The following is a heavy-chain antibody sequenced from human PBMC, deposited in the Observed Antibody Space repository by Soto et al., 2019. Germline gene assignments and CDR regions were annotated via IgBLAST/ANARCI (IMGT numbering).Heavy chain of an antibody. V-gene: IGHV4-39*01. Sequence: SETLSLTCTVSGGSISGSSYYWGWIRQPPGKGLEWIGSIYYSGSTYYNPSLKSRVTISVDTSKNQFSLKLSSVTAADTAVYYCAIQVGATTESAFDIWGQGTMVTVSS. CDR3: AIQVGATTESAFDI. D-gene: IGHD1-26*01. CDR1: GGSISGSSYY. J-gene: IGHJ3*02. CDR2: IYYSGST.